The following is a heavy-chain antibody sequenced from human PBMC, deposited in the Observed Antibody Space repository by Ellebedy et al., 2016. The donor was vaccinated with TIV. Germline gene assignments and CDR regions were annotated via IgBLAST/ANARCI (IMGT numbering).Heavy chain of an antibody. Sequence: MPSETLSLTCTVSGGSISSSSYYWGWIRQPPGKGLEWIGSIYYSGSTYYNPSLKSRVTISVDTSKNQFSLKLSSVNAADTAVYYCAREPALTVTTLTGADYWGQGTLVTVSS. V-gene: IGHV4-39*01. D-gene: IGHD4-17*01. J-gene: IGHJ4*02. CDR2: IYYSGST. CDR3: AREPALTVTTLTGADY. CDR1: GGSISSSSYY.